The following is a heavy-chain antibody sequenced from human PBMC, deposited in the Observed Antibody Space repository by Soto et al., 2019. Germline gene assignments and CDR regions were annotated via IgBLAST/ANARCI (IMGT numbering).Heavy chain of an antibody. J-gene: IGHJ5*02. CDR3: ARDQSPYQLLSPNWFDP. Sequence: GSLRLSCAASRFTFSNYAMSWVRQAPGKGLEWVSSISGSDDSTYYADSVKGRFTISRDNSKNTLYLQMNSLRAEDTAVYYCARDQSPYQLLSPNWFDPWGQGTLVTVSS. CDR1: RFTFSNYA. V-gene: IGHV3-23*01. CDR2: ISGSDDST. D-gene: IGHD2-21*01.